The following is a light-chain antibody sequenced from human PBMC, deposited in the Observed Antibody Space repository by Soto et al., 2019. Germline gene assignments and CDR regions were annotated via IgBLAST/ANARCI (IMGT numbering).Light chain of an antibody. CDR1: QNVGDN. CDR2: GAS. Sequence: EIVMTQSPDILSVSPGERATLSCRASQNVGDNLAWYQQKPGQAPGLLIHGASTRATGVPDRFSGSGSGTEFTLTISSLQSDDFALYYCQQYGSSPTWTFGQGTKVDIK. CDR3: QQYGSSPTWT. J-gene: IGKJ1*01. V-gene: IGKV3-15*01.